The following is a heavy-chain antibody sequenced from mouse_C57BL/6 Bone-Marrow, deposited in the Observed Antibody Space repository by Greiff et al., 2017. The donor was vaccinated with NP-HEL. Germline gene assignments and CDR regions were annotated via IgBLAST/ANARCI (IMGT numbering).Heavy chain of an antibody. J-gene: IGHJ4*01. CDR1: GFTFSDYY. Sequence: EVQLVESGGGLVQPGGSLKLSCAASGFTFSDYYMYWVRQTPEKRLEWVAYISNGGGSTYYPDTVKGRFTISRDNAKNTLYLQMSRLKSEDTAMYYCARVYRGAMDYWGQGTSVTVSS. D-gene: IGHD5-1-1*01. CDR2: ISNGGGST. V-gene: IGHV5-12*01. CDR3: ARVYRGAMDY.